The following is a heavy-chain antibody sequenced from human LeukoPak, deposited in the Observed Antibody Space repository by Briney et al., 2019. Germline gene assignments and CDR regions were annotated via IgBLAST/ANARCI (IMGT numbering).Heavy chain of an antibody. J-gene: IGHJ4*02. CDR2: IYYSGCT. CDR3: ARGQYYCSGGSCYVDSIDY. V-gene: IGHV4-61*01. CDR1: GGSISSSSYY. Sequence: SETLSLTCTVSGGSISSSSYYWSWIRQPPGKGLEWIGYIYYSGCTNYNPSLKSRVTISVDTSKNQFSLKLSSVTAADTAVYYCARGQYYCSGGSCYVDSIDYWGQGTLVTVSS. D-gene: IGHD2-15*01.